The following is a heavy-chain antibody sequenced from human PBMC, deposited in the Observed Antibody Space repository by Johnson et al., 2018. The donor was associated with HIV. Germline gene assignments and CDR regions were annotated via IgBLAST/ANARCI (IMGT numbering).Heavy chain of an antibody. J-gene: IGHJ3*02. CDR2: ISYDGSNK. CDR1: GFTFTNYA. CDR3: ARDSGKWSGVRFAFDI. V-gene: IGHV3-30-3*01. Sequence: QLVESGGGVVQPGRSLRLSCAASGFTFTNYAMYWVRQAPGKGLEWVALISYDGSNKYYADSVKGRFTISRDNSKNTLYLQMSSLRAEDTAIYYCARDSGKWSGVRFAFDIWGQGTMVTVSS. D-gene: IGHD3-10*01.